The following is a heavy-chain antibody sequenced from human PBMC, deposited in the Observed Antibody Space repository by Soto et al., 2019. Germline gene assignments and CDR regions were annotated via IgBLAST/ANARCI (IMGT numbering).Heavy chain of an antibody. J-gene: IGHJ4*02. V-gene: IGHV1-18*01. CDR3: AGEFCTDTSCDGVDY. Sequence: QVQLVQSATEVEKPGASVKVSCKASGCTLTSYGLSWVRQAPGQGLEWMGWISTYNGDTYYAQSLQDRVTMTTDTSTTKAYMELRNLRSDDTAMYYCAGEFCTDTSCDGVDYWGQGTLVTVSS. CDR2: ISTYNGDT. CDR1: GCTLTSYG. D-gene: IGHD2-2*01.